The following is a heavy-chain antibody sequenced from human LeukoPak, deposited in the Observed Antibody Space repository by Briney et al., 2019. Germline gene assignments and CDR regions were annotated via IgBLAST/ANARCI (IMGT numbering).Heavy chain of an antibody. D-gene: IGHD1-26*01. CDR1: GFTFSSYW. CDR3: ARVLSGSYSGTVFDI. Sequence: TGGSPRLSCAASGFTFSSYWMHWVRQAPGKGLVWVSRINSDGSSTSYADSVKGRFTISRDNAKNTLYLQMNSLRAEDTAVYYCARVLSGSYSGTVFDIWGQGTMVTVSS. J-gene: IGHJ3*02. CDR2: INSDGSST. V-gene: IGHV3-74*01.